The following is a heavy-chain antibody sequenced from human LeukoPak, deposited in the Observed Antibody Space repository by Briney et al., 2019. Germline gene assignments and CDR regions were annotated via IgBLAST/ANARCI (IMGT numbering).Heavy chain of an antibody. D-gene: IGHD6-13*01. V-gene: IGHV5-51*01. CDR1: GYSFTNNW. CDR3: ARLVSGSWAENFGY. Sequence: GESLKISCQGFGYSFTNNWIGWVRQMSGKGLEWMGITNPADSETRYSPSFQGQVTISVVKSINTAYLQWSSLKASDTAMYYCARLVSGSWAENFGYWGQGTLVTVSS. J-gene: IGHJ4*02. CDR2: TNPADSET.